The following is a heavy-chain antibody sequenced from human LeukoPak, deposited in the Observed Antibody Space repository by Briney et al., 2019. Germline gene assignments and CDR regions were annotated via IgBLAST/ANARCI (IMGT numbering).Heavy chain of an antibody. CDR1: GGSISSGGYY. CDR3: AVGYYGSGIPFDY. Sequence: PSETLSLTCTVSGGSISSGGYYWSWIRQHPGKGLEWIGYIYYSGSTYYNPSLKSRVTISVDTSKNQFSLKLSSVTAADTAVYYCAVGYYGSGIPFDYWGQGILVTVSS. J-gene: IGHJ4*02. V-gene: IGHV4-31*03. CDR2: IYYSGST. D-gene: IGHD3-10*01.